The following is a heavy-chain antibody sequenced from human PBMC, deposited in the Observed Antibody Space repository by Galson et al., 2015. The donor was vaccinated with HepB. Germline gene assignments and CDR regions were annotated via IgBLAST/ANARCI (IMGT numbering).Heavy chain of an antibody. CDR2: ISSSSSYI. V-gene: IGHV3-21*01. J-gene: IGHJ4*02. CDR1: GLTFSSYS. D-gene: IGHD3-22*01. CDR3: ARDSEWSGGDYYDSSGYFLPFDY. Sequence: SLRLSCAASGLTFSSYSMNWVRQAPGKGLEWVSSISSSSSYIYYADSVKGRFTISRDNAKNSLYLQMNSLRAEDTAVYYCARDSEWSGGDYYDSSGYFLPFDYWGQGTLVTVSS.